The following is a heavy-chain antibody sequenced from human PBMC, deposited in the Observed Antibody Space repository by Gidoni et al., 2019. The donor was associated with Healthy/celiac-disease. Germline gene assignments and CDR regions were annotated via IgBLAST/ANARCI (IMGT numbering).Heavy chain of an antibody. Sequence: ELQLVESGGGLVKPGGSLRLSSAASGCTFSSYSMNWVRQAPGKGLEWVAAISSSSSYIYYADSVKGRFTISRDNAKNSLYLQMNSLRAEDTAVYYCARDCGGDCCGAFDIWGQGTMVTVSS. V-gene: IGHV3-21*01. D-gene: IGHD2-21*01. J-gene: IGHJ3*02. CDR3: ARDCGGDCCGAFDI. CDR2: ISSSSSYI. CDR1: GCTFSSYS.